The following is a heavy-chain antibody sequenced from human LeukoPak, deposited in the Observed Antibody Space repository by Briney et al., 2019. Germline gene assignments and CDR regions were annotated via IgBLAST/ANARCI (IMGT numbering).Heavy chain of an antibody. V-gene: IGHV1-8*03. Sequence: ASVKVSCKASGYTFTSYDINWVRQATGQGLEWMGWMNPNSGNTGYAQKFQGRVTITRNTSISTAYMELSSLRSEDTAVYYCARGPRSGSSWPFDYWGQGTLVTVSS. CDR2: MNPNSGNT. J-gene: IGHJ4*02. CDR3: ARGPRSGSSWPFDY. D-gene: IGHD6-13*01. CDR1: GYTFTSYD.